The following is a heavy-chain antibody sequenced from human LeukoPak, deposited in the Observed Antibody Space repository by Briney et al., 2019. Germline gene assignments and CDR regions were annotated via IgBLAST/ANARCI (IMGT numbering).Heavy chain of an antibody. V-gene: IGHV3-23*01. D-gene: IGHD2-21*02. CDR1: GFTFSSYA. Sequence: PGGSLRLSCAASGFTFSSYAMSWVRQAPGKGLEWVSAISGSGGSTYYADSVKGRFTISRDNSKNTPYLQMNSLRAEDTAVYYCAKAGSYCGGDCYAGDAFDIWGQGTMVTVSS. J-gene: IGHJ3*02. CDR3: AKAGSYCGGDCYAGDAFDI. CDR2: ISGSGGST.